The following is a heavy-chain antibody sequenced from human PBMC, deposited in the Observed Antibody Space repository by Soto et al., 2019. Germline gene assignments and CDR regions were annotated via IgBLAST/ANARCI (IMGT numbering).Heavy chain of an antibody. J-gene: IGHJ6*02. CDR2: IIPIFGTA. CDR1: GGTFSSYA. CDR3: ARADVDIGATITRSSYYYGMDV. Sequence: QVQLVQSGAEVKKPGSSVKVSCKASGGTFSSYAISWVRQAPGQGLEWMGGIIPIFGTANYAQKFQGRVTITADESTSTAYMELSSLRSEDTAVYYCARADVDIGATITRSSYYYGMDVWGQGTTVTVSS. D-gene: IGHD5-12*01. V-gene: IGHV1-69*01.